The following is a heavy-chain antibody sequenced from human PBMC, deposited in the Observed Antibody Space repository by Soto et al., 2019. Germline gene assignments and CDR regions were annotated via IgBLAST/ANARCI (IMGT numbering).Heavy chain of an antibody. V-gene: IGHV4-59*01. J-gene: IGHJ4*02. Sequence: SDTLSLTCTVSGDSISSYYWSWIRQPPGKGLEWIGYIYYSGSTNYNPSLKSRVTISIDTSKNQFSLKLSSVTAADTAVYYCARSNGDYGDYWSQGILVTVSS. CDR1: GDSISSYY. CDR3: ARSNGDYGDY. CDR2: IYYSGST. D-gene: IGHD4-17*01.